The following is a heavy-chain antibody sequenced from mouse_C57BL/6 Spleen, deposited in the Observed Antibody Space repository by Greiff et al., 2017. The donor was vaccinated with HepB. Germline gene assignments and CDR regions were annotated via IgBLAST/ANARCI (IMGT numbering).Heavy chain of an antibody. D-gene: IGHD1-1*01. V-gene: IGHV1-62-2*01. J-gene: IGHJ3*01. CDR3: ARHEERWYYYGSSSFAY. CDR2: FYPGSGSI. Sequence: VKLQESGAELVKPGASVKLSCKASGYTFTEYTIHWVKQRSGQGLEWIGWFYPGSGSIKYNEKFKDKATLTADKSSSTVYMELSRLTSEDSAVYFCARHEERWYYYGSSSFAYWGQGTLVTVSA. CDR1: GYTFTEYT.